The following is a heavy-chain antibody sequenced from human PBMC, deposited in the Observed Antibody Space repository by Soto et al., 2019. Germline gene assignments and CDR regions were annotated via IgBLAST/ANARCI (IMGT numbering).Heavy chain of an antibody. V-gene: IGHV1-8*01. CDR3: YDLDY. D-gene: IGHD1-1*01. CDR2: MNPNSGST. CDR1: GYSFTTYD. Sequence: QVQLVQSGAEVKKPGASVKVSCKASGYSFTTYDINWVRQAAGQGLEWMGWMNPNSGSTGSAEKFQDRISMTRDTSKSTAYMDLSSLRYEDTAVYYCYDLDYWGQGTLVTVSS. J-gene: IGHJ4*02.